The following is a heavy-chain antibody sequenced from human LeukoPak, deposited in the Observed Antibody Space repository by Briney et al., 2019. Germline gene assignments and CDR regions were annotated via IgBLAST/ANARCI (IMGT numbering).Heavy chain of an antibody. V-gene: IGHV4-34*01. Sequence: SGTLSLTCAVYGGSLSGYFWSWIRQPPGKGLEWIGEISHTGSTNCNPSLKSRVTISVDTSKNQFSLKVTSVTAADTAVYYCARGLTGPRLGDWGQGTLVTVSS. CDR3: ARGLTGPRLGD. J-gene: IGHJ4*02. CDR2: ISHTGST. D-gene: IGHD3-16*01. CDR1: GGSLSGYF.